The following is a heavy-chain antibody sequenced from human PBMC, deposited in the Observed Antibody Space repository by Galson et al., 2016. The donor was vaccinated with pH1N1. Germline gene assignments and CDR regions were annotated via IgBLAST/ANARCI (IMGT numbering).Heavy chain of an antibody. CDR1: ASSFTSYW. J-gene: IGHJ4*02. Sequence: QSGAEVKEPGESLTISCKGSASSFTSYWISWVRQMPGKGLEWMGRINPRDYYTDYSPSFQGHVTISTDESISTAYLKWSTLKASYTAIYCCATGPSPGYWGKGTLFIFSS. CDR3: ATGPSPGY. CDR2: INPRDYYT. V-gene: IGHV5-10-1*01.